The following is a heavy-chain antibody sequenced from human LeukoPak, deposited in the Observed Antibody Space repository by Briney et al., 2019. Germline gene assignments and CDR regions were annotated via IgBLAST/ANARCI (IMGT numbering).Heavy chain of an antibody. D-gene: IGHD2-2*01. V-gene: IGHV1-2*02. J-gene: IGHJ4*02. CDR2: INPYSGGT. CDR1: GYSFTGYY. CDR3: VRDRTKYCSSTSCRLDY. Sequence: ASVKVSCKASGYSFTGYYMHWVRQAPGQGLEWMGWINPYSGGTNYAQKFQGRVTMTRDTSISTAYMELSRLRSDDTAVYYCVRDRTKYCSSTSCRLDYWGQGTLVTVSS.